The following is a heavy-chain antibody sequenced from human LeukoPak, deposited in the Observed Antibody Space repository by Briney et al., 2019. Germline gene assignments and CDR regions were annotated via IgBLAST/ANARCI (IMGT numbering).Heavy chain of an antibody. CDR1: GGSISSHY. D-gene: IGHD3-10*01. J-gene: IGHJ6*03. CDR2: IYYSGST. V-gene: IGHV4-59*11. Sequence: SETLSLTCTVSGGSISSHYWSWIRQPPGKGLEWIGYIYYSGSTNYNPSLKSRATISVDTSKNQFSLKLSSVTAADTAVYYCARDRVEYYYGSGSYRGYYYYMDVWGKGTTVTVSS. CDR3: ARDRVEYYYGSGSYRGYYYYMDV.